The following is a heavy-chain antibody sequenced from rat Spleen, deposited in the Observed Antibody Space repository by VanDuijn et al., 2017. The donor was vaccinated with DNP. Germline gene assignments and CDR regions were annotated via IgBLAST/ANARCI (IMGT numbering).Heavy chain of an antibody. CDR3: TRETTTNYAMDA. V-gene: IGHV2S18*01. CDR2: MWSDGDT. J-gene: IGHJ4*01. D-gene: IGHD1-10*01. CDR1: GFSLTTYT. Sequence: QVQLKESGPGLVQPSQTLSLTCTVSGFSLTTYTVHWVRQHSGKSLEWMGRMWSDGDTSYNSAFTSRLSIRRDNSKNQVFLKMNSLQTDDTGTYYCTRETTTNYAMDAWGQGTSVTVSS.